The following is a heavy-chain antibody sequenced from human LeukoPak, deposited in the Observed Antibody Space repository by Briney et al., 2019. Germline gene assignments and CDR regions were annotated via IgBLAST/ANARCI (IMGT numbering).Heavy chain of an antibody. V-gene: IGHV1-2*02. CDR2: INPNSGGT. CDR3: ARGSFLRRYFDWVRHY. CDR1: GYTFTGYY. Sequence: ASVKVSCKASGYTFTGYYMHWVRQAPGQGLEWMGWINPNSGGTNYAQKFQGRVTMTRDTSISTAYMELSRLRSDDTAVYYCARGSFLRRYFDWVRHYWGQGTLVTVSS. D-gene: IGHD3-9*01. J-gene: IGHJ4*02.